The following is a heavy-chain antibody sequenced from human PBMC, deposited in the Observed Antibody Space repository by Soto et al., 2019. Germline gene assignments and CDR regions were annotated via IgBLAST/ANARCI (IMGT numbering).Heavy chain of an antibody. Sequence: QVHLVQSGAEVKKPGASVKVSCKGSGYAFTTYGIAWVRQAPGQGLEWMGWISAHNGNTNYAQKLQGRVTVTRDTSTSTAYMELRSLRSDDTAVYYCARGRYGDYWGQGALVTVSS. J-gene: IGHJ4*02. CDR2: ISAHNGNT. CDR1: GYAFTTYG. D-gene: IGHD1-1*01. CDR3: ARGRYGDY. V-gene: IGHV1-18*01.